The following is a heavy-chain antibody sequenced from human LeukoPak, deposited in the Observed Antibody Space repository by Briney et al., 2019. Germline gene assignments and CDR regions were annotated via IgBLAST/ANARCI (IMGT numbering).Heavy chain of an antibody. D-gene: IGHD3-3*01. J-gene: IGHJ4*02. CDR2: IYYSGST. Sequence: SETLSLTCTVSGGSISRADYYWSWIRQPPGKGLEWIGYIYYSGSTYYNPSLKSRATISVDTSKNQFSLRLSSVTAADTAVYYCARDSDFWSGYYYFDYWGQGTLVTVSS. CDR1: GGSISRADYY. V-gene: IGHV4-30-4*08. CDR3: ARDSDFWSGYYYFDY.